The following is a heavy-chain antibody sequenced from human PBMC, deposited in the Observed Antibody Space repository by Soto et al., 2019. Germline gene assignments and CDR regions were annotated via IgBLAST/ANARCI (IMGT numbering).Heavy chain of an antibody. CDR3: ARGCSSTSCPYYYYYGMDV. CDR1: GYTFTSYG. V-gene: IGHV1-18*01. J-gene: IGHJ6*02. D-gene: IGHD2-2*01. Sequence: ASVKVSCKASGYTFTSYGISWVRQAPGQGLEWMGWISAYNGNTNYAQKLQGRVTMTTDTSTSTAYMELRSLRSDDTAVYYCARGCSSTSCPYYYYYGMDVWGQGTTVTVS. CDR2: ISAYNGNT.